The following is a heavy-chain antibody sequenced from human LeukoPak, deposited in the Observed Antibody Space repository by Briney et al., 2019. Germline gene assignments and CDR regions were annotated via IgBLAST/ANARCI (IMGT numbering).Heavy chain of an antibody. J-gene: IGHJ4*02. CDR3: VRDDSVTTSFDY. D-gene: IGHD4-17*01. CDR2: ISSSGSTI. V-gene: IGHV3-11*01. CDR1: GFTFSDSY. Sequence: GGSLRLSCAASGFTFSDSYMSWIRQAPGKGLEWVSYISSSGSTIYYADSVKGRFTISRDNAKNSVYLQMNSLRAEDTAVYYCVRDDSVTTSFDYWGQGTLVTVSS.